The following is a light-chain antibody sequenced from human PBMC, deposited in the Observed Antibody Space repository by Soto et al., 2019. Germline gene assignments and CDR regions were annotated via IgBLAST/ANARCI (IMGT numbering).Light chain of an antibody. CDR3: QQRINWPFT. CDR2: DAS. CDR1: QSVSSY. V-gene: IGKV3-11*01. Sequence: EIVLTQSPATLSLSPGERATLSCRASQSVSSYLAWYQQKLGQAPRLLIYDASNRATGIPARFSGSRSGTDFTLTISSIEPEDFADYYCQQRINWPFTFGPGTKVDIK. J-gene: IGKJ3*01.